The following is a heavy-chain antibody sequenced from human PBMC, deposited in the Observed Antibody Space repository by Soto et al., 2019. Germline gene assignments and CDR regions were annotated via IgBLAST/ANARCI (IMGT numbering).Heavy chain of an antibody. CDR1: GYTFTNYA. D-gene: IGHD5-18*01. CDR3: SRGGSDELQLLFLDS. J-gene: IGHJ4*02. Sequence: ASVKVSCMASGYTFTNYAMPWMRQAPGHGLARKGLINARNGNTKYSQKFQGRVTITRDPSASTAYMELSSRRSEDTAVYYCSRGGSDELQLLFLDSRGQG. CDR2: INARNGNT. V-gene: IGHV1-3*01.